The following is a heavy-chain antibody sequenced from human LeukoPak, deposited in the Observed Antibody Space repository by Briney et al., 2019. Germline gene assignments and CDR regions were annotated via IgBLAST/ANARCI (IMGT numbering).Heavy chain of an antibody. J-gene: IGHJ3*02. CDR1: GGSFSGYY. CDR2: INHSGST. D-gene: IGHD3-3*01. CDR3: ARGREDDFWSGYYNSGPDAFDI. V-gene: IGHV4-34*01. Sequence: SETLSLTCAVYGGSFSGYYWSWIRQPPGKGLEWSGEINHSGSTNYNPSLKSRGTISVDTSKNQFSPKLSSVTAADTAVYYCARGREDDFWSGYYNSGPDAFDIWGQGTMVTVSS.